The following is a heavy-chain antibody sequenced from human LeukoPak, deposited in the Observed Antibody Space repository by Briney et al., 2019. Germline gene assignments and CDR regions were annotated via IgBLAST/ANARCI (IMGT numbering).Heavy chain of an antibody. D-gene: IGHD6-19*01. CDR1: GFTFSSYG. CDR3: ASRKKPSAGTIWYFDL. CDR2: IWYDGSNK. Sequence: GGSLRLSCAASGFTFSSYGMHWVRQAPGKGLEWVAVIWYDGSNKYYADSVKGRFTISRDNSKNTLYLQMNSLRAEDTAVYYCASRKKPSAGTIWYFDLWGRGTLVTVSS. V-gene: IGHV3-33*01. J-gene: IGHJ2*01.